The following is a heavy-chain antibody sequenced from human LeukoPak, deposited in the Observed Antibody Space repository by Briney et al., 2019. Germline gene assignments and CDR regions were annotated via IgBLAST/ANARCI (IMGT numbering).Heavy chain of an antibody. CDR3: AKGNYGDAYYYYGMDV. CDR1: GFTFSSYA. J-gene: IGHJ6*02. D-gene: IGHD4-17*01. Sequence: GGSPRLSCAASGFTFSSYAMHWVRQAPGKGLEWVAVISYDGSNKYYADSVKGRFTISRDNSKNTLYLQMNSLRAEDTAVYYCAKGNYGDAYYYYGMDVWGQGTTVTVSS. CDR2: ISYDGSNK. V-gene: IGHV3-30*04.